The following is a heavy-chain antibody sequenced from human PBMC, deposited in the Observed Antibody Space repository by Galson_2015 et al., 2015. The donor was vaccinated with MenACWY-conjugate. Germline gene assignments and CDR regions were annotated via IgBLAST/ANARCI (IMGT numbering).Heavy chain of an antibody. J-gene: IGHJ3*02. CDR3: ARAGGYSTTMDAFDI. CDR1: GFTFGDYS. D-gene: IGHD6-13*01. CDR2: ISSSSSYT. V-gene: IGHV3-11*06. Sequence: SLRLSCAASGFTFGDYSMSWIRQAPGKGLECVSYISSSSSYTNYADSVKGRFTISRDNAKNSLYLQMNSLRAEDTAVYYCARAGGYSTTMDAFDIWGQGTIVTVSS.